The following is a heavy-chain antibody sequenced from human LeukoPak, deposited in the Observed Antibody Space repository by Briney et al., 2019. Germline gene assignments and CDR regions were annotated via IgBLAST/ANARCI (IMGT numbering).Heavy chain of an antibody. Sequence: ASVKVSCKASGYTFTGYYMHWVRHAPGQGLEWMGWINPNSGGTNYAQKFQGRVTMTRDTSISTAYMELSRLRSDDTAVYYCARVYYDSSGYYGYYYYYMDVWGKGTTVTVSS. CDR1: GYTFTGYY. D-gene: IGHD3-22*01. CDR2: INPNSGGT. J-gene: IGHJ6*03. V-gene: IGHV1-2*02. CDR3: ARVYYDSSGYYGYYYYYMDV.